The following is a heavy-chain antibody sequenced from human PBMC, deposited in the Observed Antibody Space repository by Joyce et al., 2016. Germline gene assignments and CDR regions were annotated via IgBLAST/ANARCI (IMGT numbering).Heavy chain of an antibody. CDR3: ARGGTSSDHYFFYTLDV. D-gene: IGHD1-14*01. Sequence: QVLLVQSGATVKRPGSSLRVSCKSSGGAFSNFTVNWGRQAPGQCLEWMGGIIPFFGAAKYAEHFQGRVTLTADLSTRTAYMELSSLTSADTAVYYCARGGTSSDHYFFYTLDVWGPGTTVIVSS. CDR2: IIPFFGAA. CDR1: GGAFSNFT. J-gene: IGHJ6*02. V-gene: IGHV1-69*12.